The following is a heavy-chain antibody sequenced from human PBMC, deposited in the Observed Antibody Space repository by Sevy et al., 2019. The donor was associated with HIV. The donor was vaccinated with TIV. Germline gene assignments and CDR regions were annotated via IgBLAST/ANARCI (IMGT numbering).Heavy chain of an antibody. V-gene: IGHV3-21*01. J-gene: IGHJ4*02. D-gene: IGHD4-17*01. CDR1: GFTFSSYS. CDR2: ISSSSSYI. Sequence: GGSLRLSCAASGFTFSSYSMNWVRQAPGKGLEWVSSISSSSSYIYYADSVKGRFTISRDNAKNSLYLQMNSLRAEDSAVYYCAIAPTVANGYWGQGTLVTVSS. CDR3: AIAPTVANGY.